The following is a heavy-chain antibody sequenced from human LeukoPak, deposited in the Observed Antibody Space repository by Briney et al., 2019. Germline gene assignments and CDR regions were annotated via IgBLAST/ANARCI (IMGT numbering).Heavy chain of an antibody. CDR1: GFTFSSYA. CDR3: AKASGWAAYYYMDV. Sequence: GGSLRLSCAASGFTFSSYAMSWVRQAPGKGLEWVSGITGSAGSTYYADSVKGRFTISRDNSKNTLYLQMNSLRAEDTAVYYCAKASGWAAYYYMDVWGKGTTVTVSS. J-gene: IGHJ6*03. D-gene: IGHD1-26*01. CDR2: ITGSAGST. V-gene: IGHV3-23*01.